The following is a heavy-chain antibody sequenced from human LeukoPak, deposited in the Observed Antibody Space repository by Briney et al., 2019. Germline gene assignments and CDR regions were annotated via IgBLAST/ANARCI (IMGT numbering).Heavy chain of an antibody. V-gene: IGHV3-23*01. J-gene: IGHJ6*03. D-gene: IGHD1-26*01. Sequence: GGALRLSCAASGFIFSSHGMNWVRQAPGKGLEWVSGICPSGDITYYADSVKGRFTISRDNAKDSLYLQMNSLGPEDTAVYYCARDPYSGNYGNYYYYYMDVWGKGTTVTISS. CDR1: GFIFSSHG. CDR2: ICPSGDIT. CDR3: ARDPYSGNYGNYYYYYMDV.